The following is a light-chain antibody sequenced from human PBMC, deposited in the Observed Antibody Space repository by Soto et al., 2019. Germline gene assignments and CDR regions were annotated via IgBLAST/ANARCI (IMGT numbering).Light chain of an antibody. CDR3: QSYDSGLSGDVV. J-gene: IGLJ2*01. V-gene: IGLV1-40*01. CDR1: SSNIGAGYD. CDR2: ANT. Sequence: QSVLTQPPSVSGAPGQRVTISCTGSSSNIGAGYDVHWYQHLPGTAPRLLIYANTNRRSGVPARFSGSKSGTSASLAITGLQADDEAVYYCQSYDSGLSGDVVFGGGTKLTVL.